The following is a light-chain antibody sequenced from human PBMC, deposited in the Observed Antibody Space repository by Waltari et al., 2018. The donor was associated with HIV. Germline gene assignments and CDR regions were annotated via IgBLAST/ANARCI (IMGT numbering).Light chain of an antibody. CDR2: DDS. V-gene: IGLV3-21*02. Sequence: SYVLTQPPSVSVAPGQTARIPCGGSNIGRKSVHWYQQMPGQAPVLVVYDDSDRPSGILERFSGSNSGNTATLTISRVEAGDEADYYCQVWDSSSDHPVFGGGTKLTVL. J-gene: IGLJ2*01. CDR3: QVWDSSSDHPV. CDR1: NIGRKS.